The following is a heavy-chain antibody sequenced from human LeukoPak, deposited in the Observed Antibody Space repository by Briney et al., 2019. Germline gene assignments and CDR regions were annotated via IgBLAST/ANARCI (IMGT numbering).Heavy chain of an antibody. CDR1: GYTFTGYY. CDR2: IHPNSGGT. D-gene: IGHD3-22*01. CDR3: ARGGATYYYDSSGYWTDY. J-gene: IGHJ4*02. V-gene: IGHV1-2*04. Sequence: ASVKVSCKASGYTFTGYYMHWVRQAPGQGLEWMGWIHPNSGGTKYAQKFQGWVTMTRDTSISTAYMELSRLRSDDTAVYYCARGGATYYYDSSGYWTDYWGQGTLVTVSS.